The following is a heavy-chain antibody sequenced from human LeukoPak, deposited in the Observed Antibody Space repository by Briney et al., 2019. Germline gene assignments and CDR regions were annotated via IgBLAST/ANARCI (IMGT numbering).Heavy chain of an antibody. V-gene: IGHV1-18*01. J-gene: IGHJ5*02. CDR2: ISGSTGST. CDR3: ARVGRDCSDINCYWADWFDP. D-gene: IGHD2-2*01. CDR1: GYTFSTYG. Sequence: AAVKVSCKASGYTFSTYGITWVREAPGQGPEWLGWISGSTGSTHYTQAVQGRVTMTTDTSTATAYMELRSLRSDDTAIYYCARVGRDCSDINCYWADWFDPWGQGTLVIVSS.